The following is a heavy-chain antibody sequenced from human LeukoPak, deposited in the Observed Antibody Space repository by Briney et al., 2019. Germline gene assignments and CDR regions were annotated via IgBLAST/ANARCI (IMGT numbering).Heavy chain of an antibody. CDR3: ARLGARQMLEY. V-gene: IGHV3-7*01. Sequence: GGSLRLSCATSRFIFSSYWMTWVRQAPGKGLEWVANIKQDGGQIYYLESVKGRFTVSRDNAKNSLYLQMNSLRAEDTAVYYCARLGARQMLEYWGQGTLVTVSS. J-gene: IGHJ4*02. CDR1: RFIFSSYW. D-gene: IGHD4-17*01. CDR2: IKQDGGQI.